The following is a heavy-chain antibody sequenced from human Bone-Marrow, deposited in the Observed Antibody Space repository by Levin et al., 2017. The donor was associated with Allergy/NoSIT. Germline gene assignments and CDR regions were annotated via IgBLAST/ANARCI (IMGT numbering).Heavy chain of an antibody. CDR3: VSHYGSGNYYRDYYYYYLDV. CDR1: GGAFTNYV. CDR2: IIPMINTP. V-gene: IGHV1-69*04. J-gene: IGHJ6*03. Sequence: KISCTASGGAFTNYVINWVRQAPGQGPEWMGRIIPMINTPNYALNFQGRITITADKITSTSYMELSDLRSDDSAVYYCVSHYGSGNYYRDYYYYYLDVWGRGTTVTVSS. D-gene: IGHD3-10*01.